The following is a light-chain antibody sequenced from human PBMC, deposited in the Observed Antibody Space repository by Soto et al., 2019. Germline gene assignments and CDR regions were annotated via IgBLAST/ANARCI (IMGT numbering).Light chain of an antibody. Sequence: QSALTQPASVSGSPGQSITISCTGTSSDVGSHHFVSWYQQRPGKAPKLMIFEVTKRPSGVSSRFSASKSGNTASLTISGVQAEDEADYYCCSYAGTTTWVFGGGTKLTVL. V-gene: IGLV2-23*02. CDR2: EVT. CDR3: CSYAGTTTWV. J-gene: IGLJ2*01. CDR1: SSDVGSHHF.